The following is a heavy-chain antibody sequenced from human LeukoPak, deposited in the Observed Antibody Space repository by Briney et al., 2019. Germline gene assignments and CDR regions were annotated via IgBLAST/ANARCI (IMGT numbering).Heavy chain of an antibody. Sequence: GGSLRLSCAASGFTFSNFGMHWVRQAPGKGLEWVAVIWSDGSNKNYADSVKGRFTISRDNSKNTLYLQMNSLRAEDTAVYYCPRENSDYFDYWGQGTLVTVSS. CDR3: PRENSDYFDY. CDR2: IWSDGSNK. D-gene: IGHD4-11*01. V-gene: IGHV3-33*01. J-gene: IGHJ4*02. CDR1: GFTFSNFG.